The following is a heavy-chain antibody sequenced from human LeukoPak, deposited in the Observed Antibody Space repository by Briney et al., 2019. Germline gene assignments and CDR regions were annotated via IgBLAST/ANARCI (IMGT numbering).Heavy chain of an antibody. CDR2: LMPQYETT. CDR3: ARQMEGEPGSFDF. CDR1: GVTFSTKS. D-gene: IGHD1-14*01. J-gene: IGHJ4*02. Sequence: SVKVSCKASGVTFSTKSFSWVRQAPGQGPEWMGGLMPQYETTFYAQSFQGRVTITADDSTSTLYMELSSLRSEDTAMYYCARQMEGEPGSFDFWGQGTLVTVSS. V-gene: IGHV1-69*13.